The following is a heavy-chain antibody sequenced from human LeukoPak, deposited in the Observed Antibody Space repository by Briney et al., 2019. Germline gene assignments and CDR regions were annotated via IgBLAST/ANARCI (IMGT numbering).Heavy chain of an antibody. Sequence: GGSLRLSCAASGFTFSSYSMNWVRQAPGKGLEWVSSISSSSSYIYYADSVKGRFTISRDNAKNSLYLQMNSLRAEDTAVYYCARAAWGRLTYFDYWGQGTLVTVSS. D-gene: IGHD3-16*01. CDR1: GFTFSSYS. J-gene: IGHJ4*02. CDR2: ISSSSSYI. CDR3: ARAAWGRLTYFDY. V-gene: IGHV3-21*01.